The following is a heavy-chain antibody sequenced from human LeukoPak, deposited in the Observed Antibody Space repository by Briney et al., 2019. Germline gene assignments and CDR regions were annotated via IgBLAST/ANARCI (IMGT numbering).Heavy chain of an antibody. CDR1: GDFINNFC. CDR3: ARETLRDNFDS. J-gene: IGHJ4*02. V-gene: IGHV4-4*07. Sequence: AETLSLTCSVSGDFINNFCWSLIRQPAGKGLEWIGRIYTSGSTNYKTSLKSRVTMSIDTSKNQFSLRLSSVTAADTAVYYCARETLRDNFDSWGQGTLVTVYS. CDR2: IYTSGST. D-gene: IGHD3-16*01.